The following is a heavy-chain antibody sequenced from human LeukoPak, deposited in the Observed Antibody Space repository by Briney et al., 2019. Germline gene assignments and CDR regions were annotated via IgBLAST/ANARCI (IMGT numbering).Heavy chain of an antibody. Sequence: ASVKVSCKTSGYIFTTYGLSWVRQAPGQGLEWMGWIWAFNGETNYAQKFQGGITVTTDTSASTVYMELTGLTSDDTALYYCARGGGTGYSGYDVYFDFWGQGTLVTVSS. CDR3: ARGGGTGYSGYDVYFDF. V-gene: IGHV1-18*01. CDR2: IWAFNGET. J-gene: IGHJ4*02. D-gene: IGHD5-12*01. CDR1: GYIFTTYG.